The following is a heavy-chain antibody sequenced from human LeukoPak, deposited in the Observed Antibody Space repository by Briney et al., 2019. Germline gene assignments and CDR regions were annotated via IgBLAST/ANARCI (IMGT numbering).Heavy chain of an antibody. CDR3: ARGVAMIVVVINDAFDI. CDR1: GYTFTGYY. CDR2: INPNSGGT. J-gene: IGHJ3*02. Sequence: ASVKVSCKASGYTFTGYYMHWVRQAPGQGLEWMGWINPNSGGTNYVQKFQGRVTMTRDTSISTAYMELSRLRSDDTAVYYCARGVAMIVVVINDAFDIWGQGTMVTVSS. V-gene: IGHV1-2*02. D-gene: IGHD3-22*01.